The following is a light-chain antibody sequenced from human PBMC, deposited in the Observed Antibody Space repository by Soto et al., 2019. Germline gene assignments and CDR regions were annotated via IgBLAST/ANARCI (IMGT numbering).Light chain of an antibody. V-gene: IGKV1-5*01. CDR3: QQYNAYPLT. Sequence: DIQMTQSPSTLSASVGDRVTITCRASQSISSWLAWYQQKPGKAPKVLIYYASSLESGVPSRFSGSGSGTEFTLTISSLQPDDFATYFCQQYNAYPLTFGQGTKVEIK. J-gene: IGKJ1*01. CDR2: YAS. CDR1: QSISSW.